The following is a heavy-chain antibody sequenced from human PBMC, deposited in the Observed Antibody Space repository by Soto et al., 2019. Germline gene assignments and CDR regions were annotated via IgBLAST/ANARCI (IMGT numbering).Heavy chain of an antibody. CDR1: GYTLTELS. CDR2: FDPEDGET. J-gene: IGHJ4*02. Sequence: ASVKVSCKVSGYTLTELSMHWVRQAPGKGLEWMGGFDPEDGETIYAQKFQGRVTMTEDTSTDTAYMELSSLRSEDTAVYYCATRLVVPAAIRFYFDYWGQGTLVSVSS. CDR3: ATRLVVPAAIRFYFDY. D-gene: IGHD2-2*02. V-gene: IGHV1-24*01.